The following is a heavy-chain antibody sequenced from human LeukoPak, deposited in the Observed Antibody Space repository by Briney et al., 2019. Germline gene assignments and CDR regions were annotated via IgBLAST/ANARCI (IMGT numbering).Heavy chain of an antibody. J-gene: IGHJ4*02. Sequence: GGSLRLSCAASGFTFSSYSMNWVRQAPGKGLEWVSYISSSSSTIYYADSVKGRFTIARDNAKNSLYLQMNSLRVEDTAVYYCARDMVRGVIISLFDSWGQGTLVTVSS. CDR3: ARDMVRGVIISLFDS. D-gene: IGHD3-10*01. V-gene: IGHV3-48*04. CDR1: GFTFSSYS. CDR2: ISSSSSTI.